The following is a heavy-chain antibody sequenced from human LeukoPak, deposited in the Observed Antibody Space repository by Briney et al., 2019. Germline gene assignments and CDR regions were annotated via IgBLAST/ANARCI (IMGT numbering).Heavy chain of an antibody. J-gene: IGHJ4*02. CDR2: IYYTGST. D-gene: IGHD1-26*01. CDR3: ATGTVGVTNYY. V-gene: IGHV4-61*01. Sequence: PSETLSLTCTVSGGSVSGGSYYWSWIRQPPGRGLERIANIYYTGSTNYNPSLKSRVTISVDTSKNQFSLKVSSVTAADTAIYYCATGTVGVTNYYWGQGTLVTVSA. CDR1: GGSVSGGSYY.